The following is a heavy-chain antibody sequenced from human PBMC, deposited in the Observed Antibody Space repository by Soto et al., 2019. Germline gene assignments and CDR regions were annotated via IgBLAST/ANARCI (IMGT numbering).Heavy chain of an antibody. CDR3: ARDKHYDFWSGLLDV. Sequence: SVKVSCKASGGTFSSYAISWVRQAPGQGLEWMGGIIPIFGTANYAQKFQGRVTITADESTSTAYMELSSLRSEDTAVYYCARDKHYDFWSGLLDVWGQGTTVTVSS. D-gene: IGHD3-3*01. V-gene: IGHV1-69*13. J-gene: IGHJ6*02. CDR1: GGTFSSYA. CDR2: IIPIFGTA.